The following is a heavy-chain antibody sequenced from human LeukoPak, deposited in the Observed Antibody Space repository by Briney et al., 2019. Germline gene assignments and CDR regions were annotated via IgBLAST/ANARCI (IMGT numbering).Heavy chain of an antibody. D-gene: IGHD3-10*01. Sequence: GGSLRLSCAASGITFSSHSMNWVRQAPGKGLEWVSYINSVSNTIYYADSVKGRFIISRDNAKNSLYLQMNSLRAEDTAVYYCAKVMGLWFGDWGAFDIWGQGTMVTVSS. CDR3: AKVMGLWFGDWGAFDI. CDR1: GITFSSHS. V-gene: IGHV3-48*04. CDR2: INSVSNTI. J-gene: IGHJ3*02.